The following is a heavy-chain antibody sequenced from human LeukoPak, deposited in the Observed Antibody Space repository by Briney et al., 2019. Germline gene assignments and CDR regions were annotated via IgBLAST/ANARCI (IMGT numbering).Heavy chain of an antibody. CDR2: IIPILGIA. CDR1: GGTFSSYT. J-gene: IGHJ4*02. D-gene: IGHD6-6*01. V-gene: IGHV1-69*02. CDR3: ARSSIAARPPFDY. Sequence: SVKVSCKASGGTFSSYTISWVRQAPGQGLEWMGRIIPILGIANYAQKLQGRVTITADKSTSTAYMELSSLRSEDTAVYYCARSSIAARPPFDYWGQGTLVTVSS.